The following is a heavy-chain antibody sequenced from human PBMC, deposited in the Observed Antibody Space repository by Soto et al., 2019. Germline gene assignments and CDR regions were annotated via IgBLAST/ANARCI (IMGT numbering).Heavy chain of an antibody. D-gene: IGHD6-6*01. CDR2: IYYSGNT. CDR3: ASSSPFHY. J-gene: IGHJ4*02. V-gene: IGHV4-39*01. CDR1: GGSISRGVYS. Sequence: PSETLSLTCAVSGGSISRGVYSWSWIRQPPGRGPEWIGSIYYSGNTYYKPSLKSRVSISIDTSRNQFSLKLTSVTAADTGVYYCASSSPFHYWGPGILVTVSS.